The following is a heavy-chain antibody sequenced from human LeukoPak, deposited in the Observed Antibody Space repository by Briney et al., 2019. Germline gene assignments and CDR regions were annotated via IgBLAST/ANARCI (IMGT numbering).Heavy chain of an antibody. J-gene: IGHJ5*02. CDR1: GYTFTSYG. CDR3: ARDTRLGYCAGGTCYFNPFDP. Sequence: ASVKVSCKASGYTFTSYGISWVRQAPGQGLEWMGWISAYNGNTNYAQKLQGRVTMTTDTSTSTAYMELSSLRSEDTAVYYCARDTRLGYCAGGTCYFNPFDPWGQGTLVTVSS. D-gene: IGHD2-15*01. V-gene: IGHV1-18*01. CDR2: ISAYNGNT.